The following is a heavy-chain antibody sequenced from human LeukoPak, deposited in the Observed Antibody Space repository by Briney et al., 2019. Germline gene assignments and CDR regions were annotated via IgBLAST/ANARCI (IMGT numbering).Heavy chain of an antibody. CDR1: GGSFSGYY. Sequence: SETLSLTCAVYGGSFSGYYWSWIRQPPGKGLEWIGEINHSGSTNYNPSLKSRVTISVDTSKNQFSLKLSSMTAADTAVYYCARVRYAAWYYYYGMDVWGQGTTVTVSS. V-gene: IGHV4-34*01. CDR2: INHSGST. D-gene: IGHD2-2*01. J-gene: IGHJ6*02. CDR3: ARVRYAAWYYYYGMDV.